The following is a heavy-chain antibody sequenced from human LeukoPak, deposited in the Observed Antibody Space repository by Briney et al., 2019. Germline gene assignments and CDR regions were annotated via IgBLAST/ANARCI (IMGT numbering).Heavy chain of an antibody. V-gene: IGHV4-59*01. D-gene: IGHD3-16*01. CDR3: ARETSQKGAHYMDV. CDR1: GGSISSYY. Sequence: PSETLSLTCTVSGGSISSYYWSWIRQPPGKGLEYIGYIYYSGSTNYNPSLKSRLTISADTSKNQFSLKLSSVTAADTAVYYCARETSQKGAHYMDVWGKGTTVTISS. J-gene: IGHJ6*03. CDR2: IYYSGST.